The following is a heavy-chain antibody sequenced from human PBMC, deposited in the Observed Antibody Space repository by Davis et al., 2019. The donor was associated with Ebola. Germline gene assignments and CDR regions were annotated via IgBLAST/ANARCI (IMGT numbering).Heavy chain of an antibody. D-gene: IGHD1-26*01. Sequence: GESLKISCAASGFTFSSYWMSWVRQAPGKGLVWVSRINTDGSSTTYADSVKGRFTISRDNAKNTLYLQMNSLRAEDTAVYYCARVRSGSYWRYFDYWGQGTLVTVSS. CDR2: INTDGSST. J-gene: IGHJ4*02. CDR3: ARVRSGSYWRYFDY. V-gene: IGHV3-74*01. CDR1: GFTFSSYW.